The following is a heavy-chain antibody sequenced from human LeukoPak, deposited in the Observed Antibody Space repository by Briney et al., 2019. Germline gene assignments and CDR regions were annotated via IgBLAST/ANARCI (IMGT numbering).Heavy chain of an antibody. CDR2: IYHSGST. Sequence: PSETLSLTCAVSGVSISSSNWWSWVRQPPGKGLEWIGEIYHSGSTNYNPSLKSRVTISVDKFKNQFSLKLSSVTAADTAVYYCARESGSYYYYYGMDVWGQGTTVTVSS. J-gene: IGHJ6*02. CDR1: GVSISSSNW. CDR3: ARESGSYYYYYGMDV. V-gene: IGHV4-4*02.